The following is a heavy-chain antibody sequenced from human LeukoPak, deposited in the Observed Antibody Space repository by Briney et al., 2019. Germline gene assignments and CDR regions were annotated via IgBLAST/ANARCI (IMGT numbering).Heavy chain of an antibody. CDR2: IYYSGST. Sequence: SETLSLTCTVSGGSISSYYWSWIRQPPGKGLEWIGYIYYSGSTNYNPSLKSRVTISVDTSKNQFSLKLSSVTAADTAVYYCARSVVVAATNLYFDYWGQGTLVTVSS. D-gene: IGHD2-15*01. J-gene: IGHJ4*02. V-gene: IGHV4-59*08. CDR3: ARSVVVAATNLYFDY. CDR1: GGSISSYY.